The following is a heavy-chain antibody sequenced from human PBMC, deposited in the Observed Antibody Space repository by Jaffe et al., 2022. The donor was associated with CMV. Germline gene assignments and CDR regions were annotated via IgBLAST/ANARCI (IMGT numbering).Heavy chain of an antibody. J-gene: IGHJ6*03. V-gene: IGHV4-59*08. CDR3: ARLEFAAAYFDYYYYMDV. CDR2: IYYSGST. D-gene: IGHD6-13*01. Sequence: QVQLQESGPGLVKPSETLSLTCTVSGGSISSYYWSWIRQPPGKGLEWIGYIYYSGSTNYNPSLKSRVTISVDTSKNQFSLKLSSVTAADTAVYYCARLEFAAAYFDYYYYMDVWGKGTTVTVSS. CDR1: GGSISSYY.